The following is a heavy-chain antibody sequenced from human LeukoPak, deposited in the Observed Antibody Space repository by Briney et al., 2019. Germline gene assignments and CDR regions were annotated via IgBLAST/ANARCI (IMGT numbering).Heavy chain of an antibody. CDR3: ARDLAELLWFGELLQRWRRFDY. CDR1: GLTFSSYS. D-gene: IGHD3-10*01. CDR2: ISSSSSYI. V-gene: IGHV3-21*01. J-gene: IGHJ4*02. Sequence: GGSLRLSCAASGLTFSSYSMNWVRQAPGKGLEWVSSISSSSSYIYYADSVKGRFTISRDNAKNSLYLQMNSLRAEDTAVYYCARDLAELLWFGELLQRWRRFDYWGQGTLVTVSS.